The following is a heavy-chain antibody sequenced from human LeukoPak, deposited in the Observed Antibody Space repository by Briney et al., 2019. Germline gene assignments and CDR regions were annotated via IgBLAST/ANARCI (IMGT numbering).Heavy chain of an antibody. CDR1: GFTFDDYA. V-gene: IGHV3-43D*03. D-gene: IGHD3-10*01. CDR3: AKGGGTPYGSGSYKTFDY. Sequence: GGSLRLSCAASGFTFDDYAMHWVRQAPGKGLEWVSLISWDGGSTYYADSVKGRFTISRDNSKNSLYLQMNSLRAEDTALYYCAKGGGTPYGSGSYKTFDYWGQGTLVTVSS. CDR2: ISWDGGST. J-gene: IGHJ4*02.